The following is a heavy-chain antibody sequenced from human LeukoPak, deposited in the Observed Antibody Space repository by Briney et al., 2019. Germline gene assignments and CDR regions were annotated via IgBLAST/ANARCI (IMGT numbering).Heavy chain of an antibody. CDR3: ARGRQWLVYFDY. V-gene: IGHV4-59*01. Sequence: SETLSLTCTVSGGSISSYYWSWIRQPPGKGLEWIGYIYYSGSTNYNPSLESRVTISVDTSKNQFSLKLSSVTAADTAVYYCARGRQWLVYFDYWGQGTLVTVSS. D-gene: IGHD6-19*01. CDR1: GGSISSYY. J-gene: IGHJ4*02. CDR2: IYYSGST.